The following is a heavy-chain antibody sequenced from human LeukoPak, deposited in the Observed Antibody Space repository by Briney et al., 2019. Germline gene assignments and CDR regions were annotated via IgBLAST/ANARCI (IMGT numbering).Heavy chain of an antibody. CDR2: INHSGST. Sequence: PSETLSLTCAVYGGSFSGYLWSWIRQPPGKGLEWIGDINHSGSTNYNPSLKNPVTISVDTSKNQFSLRLSSVTAADTAVYYCARKGFKRRFDYWGQGTLVTVSS. J-gene: IGHJ4*02. CDR1: GGSFSGYL. V-gene: IGHV4-34*01. CDR3: ARKGFKRRFDY.